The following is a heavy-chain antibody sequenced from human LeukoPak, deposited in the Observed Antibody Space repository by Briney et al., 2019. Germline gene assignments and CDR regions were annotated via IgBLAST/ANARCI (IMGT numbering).Heavy chain of an antibody. CDR3: ARRYEGSGYAYDY. V-gene: IGHV4-39*01. Sequence: PSEPLSLTCTVSGVSITSYSHNYDWIRQPPWKGLEWIGGFHFSGAINYNPSLKSRVTIFVDTSKKQISLKLNSVTAADTAVYYCARRYEGSGYAYDYWGQGILVTVSS. CDR1: GVSITSYSHN. J-gene: IGHJ4*02. CDR2: FHFSGAI. D-gene: IGHD3-22*01.